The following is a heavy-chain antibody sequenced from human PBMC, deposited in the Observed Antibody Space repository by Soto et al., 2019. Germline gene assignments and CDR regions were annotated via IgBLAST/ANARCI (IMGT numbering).Heavy chain of an antibody. CDR3: ARQRVMGGIFWPWFDP. J-gene: IGHJ5*02. Sequence: NPSETLSLTCTVSGGSISSYYWNWIRQPPGKGLEWIGYIYYSGSTNYNPSLKSRVSISLDTSKKQFSLELRSVTAADTAVYYCARQRVMGGIFWPWFDPWGQGTLVTVSS. D-gene: IGHD3-9*01. CDR2: IYYSGST. CDR1: GGSISSYY. V-gene: IGHV4-59*08.